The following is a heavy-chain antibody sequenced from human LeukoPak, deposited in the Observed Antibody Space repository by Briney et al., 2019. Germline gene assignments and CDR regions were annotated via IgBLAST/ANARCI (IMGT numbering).Heavy chain of an antibody. J-gene: IGHJ4*02. CDR2: IYTSGSP. Sequence: PSQTLSLTCTVSGGSISSGSYYWSWIRQPAGKGLELIGRIYTSGSPNYNPSLKSRVTISVDTCKNQFSLKLSSVTAADTAVYYCARERGSYPWYFDYWGQETLVTVSS. CDR3: ARERGSYPWYFDY. V-gene: IGHV4-61*02. CDR1: GGSISSGSYY. D-gene: IGHD1-26*01.